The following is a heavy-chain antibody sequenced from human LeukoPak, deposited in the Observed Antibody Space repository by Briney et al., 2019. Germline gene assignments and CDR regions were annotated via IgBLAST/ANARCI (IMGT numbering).Heavy chain of an antibody. CDR3: ARDLGGHYDILTGYYNLDY. V-gene: IGHV1-69*04. CDR1: GGTFSSYT. Sequence: SSVKVSCKASGGTFSSYTISWVRQAPGQGLEWMGRIIPILGIANYAQKFQGRVTITADKSTSTAYVELSSLRSEDTAVYYCARDLGGHYDILTGYYNLDYWGQGTLVTVSS. CDR2: IIPILGIA. D-gene: IGHD3-9*01. J-gene: IGHJ4*02.